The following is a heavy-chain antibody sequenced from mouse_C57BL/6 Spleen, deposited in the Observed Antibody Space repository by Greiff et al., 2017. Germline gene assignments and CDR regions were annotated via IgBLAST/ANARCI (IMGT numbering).Heavy chain of an antibody. CDR1: GYSITSGYD. D-gene: IGHD1-1*01. CDR3: ARGDYYGPSWFAY. Sequence: EVKLQESGPGMVKPSQSLSLTCTVTGYSITSGYDWHWIRHFPGNKLEWMGYISYSGSTNYNPSLKSRISITHDTSKNHFFLKLNSVTTEDTATYYCARGDYYGPSWFAYWGQGTLVTVSA. J-gene: IGHJ3*01. V-gene: IGHV3-1*01. CDR2: ISYSGST.